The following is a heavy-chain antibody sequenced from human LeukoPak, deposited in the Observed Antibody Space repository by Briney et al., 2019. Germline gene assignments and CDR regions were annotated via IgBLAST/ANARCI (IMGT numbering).Heavy chain of an antibody. CDR2: IYYSGST. V-gene: IGHV4-39*07. CDR1: GGSISSSTYY. Sequence: SETLSLTCTVSGGSISSSTYYWGWIRQPPGKGLEWIGGIYYSGSTYYNPSLKSRVTISVDTSKNQFSLKLSSVTAADTAVYYCARGPRWLQDCFNYWGQGTLVTVSS. CDR3: ARGPRWLQDCFNY. J-gene: IGHJ4*02. D-gene: IGHD5-24*01.